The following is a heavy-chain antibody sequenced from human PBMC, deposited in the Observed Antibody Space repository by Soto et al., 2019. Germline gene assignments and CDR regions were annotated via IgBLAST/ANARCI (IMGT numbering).Heavy chain of an antibody. J-gene: IGHJ4*02. V-gene: IGHV1-69*02. CDR3: ARAVGTDSLLRYFDWLSN. CDR2: IIPILGIA. Sequence: QVQLVQSGAEVKKPGSSVKVSCKASGGTFSSYTISWVRQAPGQGLEWMGRIIPILGIANYAQKFQGRVPITADNSTSTAYMELSRLSSEDTAVYYCARAVGTDSLLRYFDWLSNLGQGTLVTVSS. D-gene: IGHD3-9*01. CDR1: GGTFSSYT.